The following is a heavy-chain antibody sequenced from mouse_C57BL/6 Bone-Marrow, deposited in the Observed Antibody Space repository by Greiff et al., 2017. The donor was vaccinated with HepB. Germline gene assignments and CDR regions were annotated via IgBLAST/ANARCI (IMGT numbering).Heavy chain of an antibody. Sequence: EVHLVESGGGLVQPGGSLKLSCAASGFTFSDYYMYWVRQTPEKRLEWVAYISNGGGSTYYPDTVKGRFTISRDNAKNTLYLQMSRLKSEDTAMYYCARLGGAYWGQGTLVTVSA. CDR3: ARLGGAY. V-gene: IGHV5-12*01. J-gene: IGHJ3*01. CDR2: ISNGGGST. CDR1: GFTFSDYY. D-gene: IGHD4-1*01.